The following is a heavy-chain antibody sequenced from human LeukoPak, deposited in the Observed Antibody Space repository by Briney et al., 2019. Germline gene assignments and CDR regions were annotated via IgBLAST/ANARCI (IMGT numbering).Heavy chain of an antibody. Sequence: GGSLRLSCAASGFTFSSYAMSWVRQAPGKGLEWVSAISGSGGSTYYADSVKGRFTISRDNSKNTLYLQMNSLRAEDTAVYYCAKDMSKAIVVGYDAFDIWGQGTMVTVSS. J-gene: IGHJ3*02. D-gene: IGHD3-22*01. CDR2: ISGSGGST. V-gene: IGHV3-23*01. CDR1: GFTFSSYA. CDR3: AKDMSKAIVVGYDAFDI.